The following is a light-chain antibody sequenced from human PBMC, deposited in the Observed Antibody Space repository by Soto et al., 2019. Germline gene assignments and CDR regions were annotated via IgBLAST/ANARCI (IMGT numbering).Light chain of an antibody. CDR3: RSYTSSSTL. J-gene: IGLJ2*01. CDR1: SSDVGGYNY. CDR2: DVS. V-gene: IGLV2-14*01. Sequence: QSALTQPASVSGSPGQSITISCTGTSSDVGGYNYVSWYQQHPGKAPKLMIYDVSDRPSGVSNRFSGSKSGNTASLTISGLEAEDEADYCCRSYTSSSTLFGGGTKVTVL.